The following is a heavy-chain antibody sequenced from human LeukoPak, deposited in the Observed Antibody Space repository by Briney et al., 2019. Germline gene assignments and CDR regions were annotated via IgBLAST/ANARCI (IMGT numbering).Heavy chain of an antibody. CDR3: ARGASRDGSGY. D-gene: IGHD5-24*01. CDR1: GFTLRSYT. V-gene: IGHV3-21*01. CDR2: IGISSNKI. J-gene: IGHJ4*02. Sequence: KPGGSLRLSCAASGFTLRSYTMNWVRQAPGKGLEWVSSIGISSNKIYYADSVKGRFIISRDNAKNSVYLQMNSLRAEDTAVYYCARGASRDGSGYWGQGTLVTVSS.